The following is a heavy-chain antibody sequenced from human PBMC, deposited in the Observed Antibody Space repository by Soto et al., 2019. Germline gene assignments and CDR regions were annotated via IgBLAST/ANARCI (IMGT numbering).Heavy chain of an antibody. CDR3: ARWGEGQQLVSSGMDV. CDR1: GDSVPSNSAA. CDR2: TYYRSKWYN. V-gene: IGHV6-1*01. D-gene: IGHD6-13*01. Sequence: SQTLSLTCAISGDSVPSNSAAWNWIRQSPSRGLEWLGRTYYRSKWYNDYAVSVKSRITINPDTSKNQFSLQLNSVTPEDTAVYYCARWGEGQQLVSSGMDVWGQGTTVTVSS. J-gene: IGHJ6*02.